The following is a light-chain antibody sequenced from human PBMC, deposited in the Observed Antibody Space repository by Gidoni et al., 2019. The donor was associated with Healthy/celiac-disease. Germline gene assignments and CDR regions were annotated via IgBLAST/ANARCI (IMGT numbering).Light chain of an antibody. CDR2: GAS. V-gene: IGKV3-20*01. CDR3: QQYGSSLVT. CDR1: QSVSSSY. Sequence: EIVLTQSPGTLSLSPGERATLSCRASQSVSSSYLAWYQQKPGQAPRLLIYGASSGSGTDFTLTISRLEPEDFAVYYCQQYGSSLVTFXQXTKLEIK. J-gene: IGKJ2*01.